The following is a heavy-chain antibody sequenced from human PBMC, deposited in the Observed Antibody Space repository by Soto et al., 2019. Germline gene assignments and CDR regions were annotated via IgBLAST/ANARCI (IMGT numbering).Heavy chain of an antibody. CDR3: ARGGIAAAGTGGWGYYYGMDV. J-gene: IGHJ6*02. Sequence: SETLSLTCAVYGGSFSGYYWRWIRQPPGKGLEWIGEINHSGSTNYNPSLKSRVTITVDTSKNQFSRKLSSVTAADTAVYYCARGGIAAAGTGGWGYYYGMDVWGQGTTVTVSS. CDR1: GGSFSGYY. D-gene: IGHD6-13*01. CDR2: INHSGST. V-gene: IGHV4-34*01.